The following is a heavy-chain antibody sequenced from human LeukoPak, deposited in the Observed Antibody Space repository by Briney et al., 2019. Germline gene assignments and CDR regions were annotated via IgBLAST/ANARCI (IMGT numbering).Heavy chain of an antibody. V-gene: IGHV5-51*01. D-gene: IGHD6-19*01. Sequence: GESLKISCKGSGYSFTSYWIGWVRQMPGKGLEWMGIIYPGDSDTRYSPSFQGQVTLSADKSISTAYLQWSSLKVSDTAMYYCARQWLVPWFDPWSQGTLVTVSS. CDR2: IYPGDSDT. CDR1: GYSFTSYW. J-gene: IGHJ5*02. CDR3: ARQWLVPWFDP.